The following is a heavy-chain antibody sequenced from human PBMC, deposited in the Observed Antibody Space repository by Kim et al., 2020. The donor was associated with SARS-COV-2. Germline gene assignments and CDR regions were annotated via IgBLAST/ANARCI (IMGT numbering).Heavy chain of an antibody. CDR3: ARDYYDSSGYYYAWYFDL. CDR2: IWYDGSNK. D-gene: IGHD3-22*01. V-gene: IGHV3-33*01. Sequence: GGSLRLSCAASGFTFSSYGMHLVRQAPGKGLEWVAVIWYDGSNKYYADSVKGRFTISRDNSKNTLYLQMNSLRAEDTAVYYCARDYYDSSGYYYAWYFDLWGRGTLVTVSS. CDR1: GFTFSSYG. J-gene: IGHJ2*01.